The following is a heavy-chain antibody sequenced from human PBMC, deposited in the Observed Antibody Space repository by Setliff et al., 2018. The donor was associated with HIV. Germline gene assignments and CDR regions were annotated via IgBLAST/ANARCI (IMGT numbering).Heavy chain of an antibody. CDR3: ATTDYGGNSGHFQL. D-gene: IGHD4-17*01. J-gene: IGHJ1*01. V-gene: IGHV5-51*01. Sequence: PGESLKISCKGSGYSFSTYWIGWVRQMPGKGLEWMGIVYPGDSDSRYSPSFHGHITISADKSISTAYLQWSSLKASDTAIYYCATTDYGGNSGHFQLWGQGTLVTVSS. CDR2: VYPGDSDS. CDR1: GYSFSTYW.